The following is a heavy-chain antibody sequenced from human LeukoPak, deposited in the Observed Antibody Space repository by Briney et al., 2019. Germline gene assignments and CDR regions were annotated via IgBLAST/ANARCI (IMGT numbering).Heavy chain of an antibody. V-gene: IGHV4-30-4*01. D-gene: IGHD6-19*01. Sequence: SETLSLTCTVSGGSISSGDYYWSWIRQPPGKGLEWIGYIYYSGSTYYNPSLKSRVTISVDTSKNQFSLKLSSVTAADTAVYYCARDSSGWYGGPFDYWGQGTLVTVSS. J-gene: IGHJ4*02. CDR2: IYYSGST. CDR1: GGSISSGDYY. CDR3: ARDSSGWYGGPFDY.